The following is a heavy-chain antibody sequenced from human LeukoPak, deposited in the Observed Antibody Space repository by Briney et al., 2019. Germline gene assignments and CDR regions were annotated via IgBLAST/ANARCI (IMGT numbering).Heavy chain of an antibody. V-gene: IGHV3-23*01. Sequence: PGGSLRLSCAASGFTFSSYAMSWVRQAPGKGLEWVPAISGSGGSTYYADSVKGRFTISRDNSKNTLYLQMNSLRAEDTAVYYCAKGCSSWYRCDYWGQGTLVTVSS. CDR1: GFTFSSYA. CDR3: AKGCSSWYRCDY. CDR2: ISGSGGST. J-gene: IGHJ4*02. D-gene: IGHD6-13*01.